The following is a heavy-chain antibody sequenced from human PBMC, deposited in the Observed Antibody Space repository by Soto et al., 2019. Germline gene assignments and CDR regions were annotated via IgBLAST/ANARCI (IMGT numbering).Heavy chain of an antibody. CDR2: IIPIFGTA. V-gene: IGHV1-69*13. CDR1: GGTFSSYA. J-gene: IGHJ4*02. D-gene: IGHD3-10*01. Sequence: SVKVSCKASGGTFSSYAISWVRQAPGQGLEWMGGIIPIFGTANYAQKFQGRVTITADESTSTAYMELSSLRSEDTAVYYCARSHVYGSGSYCDYWGQGTLVTVSS. CDR3: ARSHVYGSGSYCDY.